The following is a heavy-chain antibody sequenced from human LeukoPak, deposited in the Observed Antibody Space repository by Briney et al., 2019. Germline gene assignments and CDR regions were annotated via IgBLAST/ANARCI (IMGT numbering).Heavy chain of an antibody. D-gene: IGHD1-26*01. Sequence: SETLSLTCTVSGGSISSSSYYWGWIRQPPGKGLEWIGSMYYSGSTYYNPSLKSRVTISVDTSKNQFSLNLSSVTAADTAVYYCARHRVGATSGNPYYFDYWGQGTLVTVSP. CDR3: ARHRVGATSGNPYYFDY. J-gene: IGHJ4*02. CDR1: GGSISSSSYY. CDR2: MYYSGST. V-gene: IGHV4-39*01.